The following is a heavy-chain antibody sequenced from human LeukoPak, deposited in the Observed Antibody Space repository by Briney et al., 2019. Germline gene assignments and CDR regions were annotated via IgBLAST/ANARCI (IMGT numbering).Heavy chain of an antibody. CDR1: GFTFSNYG. J-gene: IGHJ4*02. CDR2: IGGSGSTT. Sequence: GGSLRLSCAASGFTFSNYGLSWVRQAPGKGLEWVSGIGGSGSTTYYADSVKGRFTISRDNSKNTLYLQMNSLRAEDTAVYYCAKLGGGVTVTGLRYFDYWGQGTLVTVSS. CDR3: AKLGGGVTVTGLRYFDY. V-gene: IGHV3-23*01. D-gene: IGHD6-19*01.